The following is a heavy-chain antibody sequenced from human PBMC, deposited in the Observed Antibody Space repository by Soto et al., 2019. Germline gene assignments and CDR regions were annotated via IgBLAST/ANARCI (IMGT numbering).Heavy chain of an antibody. Sequence: HPVGSLRLSCAASGFTFSSYAMSWVRQAPGKGLEWVSAISGSGGSTYYADSVKGRFTISRDNSKNTLYLQMNSLRAEDTAVYYGASWTEGRKPFDYWGQGTLVTVSS. CDR2: ISGSGGST. D-gene: IGHD1-1*01. V-gene: IGHV3-23*01. CDR3: ASWTEGRKPFDY. CDR1: GFTFSSYA. J-gene: IGHJ4*02.